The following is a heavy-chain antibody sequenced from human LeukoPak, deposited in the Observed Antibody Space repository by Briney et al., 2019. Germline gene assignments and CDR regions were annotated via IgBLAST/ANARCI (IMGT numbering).Heavy chain of an antibody. CDR2: IIPVFGTA. V-gene: IGHV1-69*05. Sequence: SVKVSCKASGGTFSSYAISWVRQAPGQGLEWMGGIIPVFGTANYAQKFQGRVTITTDESTSTAYMELSSLRSEDTAVYYCARERSGSGSYHSPFDYWGQGTLVTVSS. CDR1: GGTFSSYA. D-gene: IGHD3-10*01. CDR3: ARERSGSGSYHSPFDY. J-gene: IGHJ4*02.